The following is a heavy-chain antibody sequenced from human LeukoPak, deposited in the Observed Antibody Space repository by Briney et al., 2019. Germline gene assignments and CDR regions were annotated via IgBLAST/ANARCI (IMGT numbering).Heavy chain of an antibody. J-gene: IGHJ4*02. CDR3: ARGNDYFDY. Sequence: SETLSLTCTVSGGSISSSYYWVWIRQPPGKGLECIGITYYSGSTYYNPSLQSRVTISVDTSKNQFSLKLSSVIAADTAVYYCARGNDYFDYWGQGTLVTVSS. CDR1: GGSISSSYY. V-gene: IGHV4-39*01. CDR2: TYYSGST.